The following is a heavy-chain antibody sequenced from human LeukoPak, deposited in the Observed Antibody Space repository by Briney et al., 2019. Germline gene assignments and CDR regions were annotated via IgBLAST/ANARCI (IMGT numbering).Heavy chain of an antibody. D-gene: IGHD2-15*01. CDR3: ARDPSIGYCSGGSCYGLADY. CDR2: INPNSGGT. J-gene: IGHJ4*02. CDR1: GYTFTGYY. V-gene: IGHV1-2*02. Sequence: ASVKVSCKASGYTFTGYYMHWVRQAPGQGLEWMGWINPNSGGTNYAQKFQGRVTMTRDTSISTACMELSRLRSDDTAVYYCARDPSIGYCSGGSCYGLADYWGQGTLVTVSS.